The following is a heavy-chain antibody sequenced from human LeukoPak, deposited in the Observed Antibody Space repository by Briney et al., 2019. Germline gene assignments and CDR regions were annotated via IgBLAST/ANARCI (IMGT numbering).Heavy chain of an antibody. Sequence: SETLSLTCAVSGGSISSGVYSWSWVRQPPGKGLEWIGYIYYGGNTYYNPSLKSRLTISLDTSKNQFSLKLSSVTAADTAVYYCARSVAVAGTYYYYYMDVWGKGTTVTISS. CDR2: IYYGGNT. V-gene: IGHV4-30-4*07. D-gene: IGHD6-19*01. CDR3: ARSVAVAGTYYYYYMDV. CDR1: GGSISSGVYS. J-gene: IGHJ6*03.